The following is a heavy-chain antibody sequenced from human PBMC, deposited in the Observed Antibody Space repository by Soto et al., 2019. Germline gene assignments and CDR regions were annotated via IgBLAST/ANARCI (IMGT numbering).Heavy chain of an antibody. V-gene: IGHV3-23*01. CDR1: GFTFCSYA. CDR2: ISGSGGST. Sequence: PGGSLRLSCAASGFTFCSYAMNWVRLAPGKGLEWVSVISGSGGSTYYADSVKGRFTISRDNSKNTLYLQMNSLRAEDTAVYYCAKRATGTYFDYWGQGTLVTVSS. J-gene: IGHJ4*02. CDR3: AKRATGTYFDY. D-gene: IGHD1-1*01.